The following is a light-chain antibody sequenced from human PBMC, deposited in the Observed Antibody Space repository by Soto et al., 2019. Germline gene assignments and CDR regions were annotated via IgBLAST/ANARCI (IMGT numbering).Light chain of an antibody. J-gene: IGLJ1*01. CDR3: CSYTTSNTYV. Sequence: QSVLTQPASVSGSPGQSITISCIGTSSYVGAYNHVSWYQQHPGKVPKVMIYGVTNRPSGVSNRFSGSKSGNTASLTISCLQAEDEAAYYCCSYTTSNTYVFGTGTKVTVL. CDR2: GVT. V-gene: IGLV2-14*01. CDR1: SSYVGAYNH.